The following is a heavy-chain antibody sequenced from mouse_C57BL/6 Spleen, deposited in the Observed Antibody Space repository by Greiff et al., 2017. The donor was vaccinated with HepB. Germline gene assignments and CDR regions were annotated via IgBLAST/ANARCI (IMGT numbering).Heavy chain of an antibody. CDR2: IDPSDSYT. CDR1: GYTFTSYW. D-gene: IGHD2-1*01. CDR3: ARWGGNYDYFDY. J-gene: IGHJ2*01. Sequence: VQLQQSGAELVMPGASVKLSCKASGYTFTSYWMHWVKQRPGQGLEWIGEIDPSDSYTNYNQKFKGKSTLTVDKSSSTAYMQLSSLTSDDSAVYYCARWGGNYDYFDYWGQGTTLTVSS. V-gene: IGHV1-69*01.